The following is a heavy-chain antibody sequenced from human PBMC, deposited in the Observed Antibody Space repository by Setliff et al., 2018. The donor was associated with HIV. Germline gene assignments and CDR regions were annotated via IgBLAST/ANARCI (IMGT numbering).Heavy chain of an antibody. CDR2: INPKSGGT. V-gene: IGHV1-2*02. D-gene: IGHD3-16*01. J-gene: IGHJ6*03. CDR1: GHTFTNVD. Sequence: ASVKVSCKASGHTFTNVDIHWVRQAPGQGLEWMGWINPKSGGTNSALKFQGRVTMTRDTSISTAYMELSRLRSDDTAVYYCARDGGGPGDYYYYYMDVWAKGTTVTVSS. CDR3: ARDGGGPGDYYYYYMDV.